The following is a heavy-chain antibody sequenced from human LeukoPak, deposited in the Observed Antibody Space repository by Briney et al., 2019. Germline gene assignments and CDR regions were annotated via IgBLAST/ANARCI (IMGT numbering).Heavy chain of an antibody. CDR1: GFTFSSYS. V-gene: IGHV3-21*01. J-gene: IGHJ3*02. CDR3: ASGGDAFDI. CDR2: ISSSSSYI. Sequence: GGSLRLSCAASGFTFSSYSMNWVRQAPGKGLEWVSSISSSSSYIYHADSVKGRFTISRDNAKNSLYLQMNSLRAEDTAVYYCASGGDAFDIWGQGTMVTVSS.